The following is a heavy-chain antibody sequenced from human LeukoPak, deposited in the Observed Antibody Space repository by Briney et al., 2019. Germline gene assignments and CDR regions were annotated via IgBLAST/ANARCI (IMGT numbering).Heavy chain of an antibody. CDR3: AKDRGPYYYGSGSPYYFDY. CDR1: GFTFSSDG. J-gene: IGHJ4*02. Sequence: GGSLRLSCAASGFTFSSDGMHWFRQAPGKGLEWVAFIRYDGSNKYYADSVKGRFTISRDNSENTLYLQMNSLRAEDTAVYYCAKDRGPYYYGSGSPYYFDYWGQGTLVTVSS. V-gene: IGHV3-30*02. D-gene: IGHD3-10*01. CDR2: IRYDGSNK.